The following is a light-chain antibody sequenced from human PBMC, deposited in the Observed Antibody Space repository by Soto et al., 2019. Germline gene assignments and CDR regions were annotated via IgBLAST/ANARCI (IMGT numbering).Light chain of an antibody. J-gene: IGLJ1*01. V-gene: IGLV2-23*01. Sequence: QSVLTQPASVSGSPGQSIIISCIGTSSDVGSYNLVSWYQQHPGKAPKLMIYEGSKRPSGVSNRFSGSKSGNTASLTISGLQAEDEADYYCCSYAGSSTPYVFGTGTKVTVL. CDR1: SSDVGSYNL. CDR3: CSYAGSSTPYV. CDR2: EGS.